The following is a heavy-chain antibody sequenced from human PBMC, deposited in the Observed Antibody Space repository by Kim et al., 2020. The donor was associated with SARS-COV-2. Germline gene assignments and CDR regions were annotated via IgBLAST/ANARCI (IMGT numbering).Heavy chain of an antibody. D-gene: IGHD3-16*02. Sequence: ASVKVSCKASGYTFTSYGISWVRQAPGQGLEWMGWISAYNGNTNYAQKLQGRVTMTTDTSTSTAYMELRSLRSDDTAVYYCARVPDYDYVWGSYRYRTYYFDYWGQGTLVTVSS. CDR3: ARVPDYDYVWGSYRYRTYYFDY. J-gene: IGHJ4*02. CDR1: GYTFTSYG. V-gene: IGHV1-18*01. CDR2: ISAYNGNT.